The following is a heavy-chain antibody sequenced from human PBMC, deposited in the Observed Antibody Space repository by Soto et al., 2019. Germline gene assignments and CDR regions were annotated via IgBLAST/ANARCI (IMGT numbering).Heavy chain of an antibody. CDR2: IFHSGNA. Sequence: SETLSLTCTVSGGSMRNVYWSWIRQPPGKRLEWIGFIFHSGNAKYNPSLKSRVTISIDTSKSQFSLSLGSVTAADTAVYFCASSKVGFWSGFGMDVWGQGTTVTVSS. V-gene: IGHV4-59*01. D-gene: IGHD3-3*01. CDR1: GGSMRNVY. J-gene: IGHJ6*02. CDR3: ASSKVGFWSGFGMDV.